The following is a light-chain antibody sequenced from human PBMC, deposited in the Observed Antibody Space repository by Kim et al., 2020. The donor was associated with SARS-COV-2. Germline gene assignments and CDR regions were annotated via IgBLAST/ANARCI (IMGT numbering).Light chain of an antibody. V-gene: IGLV2-14*03. CDR2: DVS. CDR1: SSDVGGYNF. CDR3: SSYTSSSTWV. Sequence: GQSITLSCTGTSSDVGGYNFVSWYQQHPGKVPKLMIYDVSNRPSGVSNRFSGSKSGNTASLTISGLRAEDEADYYCSSYTSSSTWVFGGGTQLTVL. J-gene: IGLJ3*02.